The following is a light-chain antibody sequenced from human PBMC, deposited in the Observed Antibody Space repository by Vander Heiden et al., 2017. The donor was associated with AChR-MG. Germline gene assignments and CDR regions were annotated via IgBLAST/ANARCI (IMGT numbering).Light chain of an antibody. CDR1: QSISNK. CDR2: DAS. J-gene: IGKJ4*01. V-gene: IGKV3-15*01. CDR3: QQYDNWPPLT. Sequence: EILVTQSPATLSVSPGERATLSCRASQSISNKLAWYQHKPGQAPRLLIYDASTRATGTPARFSGDGSGTEFTLTISSLQSEDFASYYCQQYDNWPPLTFGGGTKVDIK.